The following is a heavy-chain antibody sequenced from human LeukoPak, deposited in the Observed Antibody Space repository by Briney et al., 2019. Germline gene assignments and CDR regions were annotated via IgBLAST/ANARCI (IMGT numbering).Heavy chain of an antibody. J-gene: IGHJ3*02. Sequence: ASVKVSCKASGYTFTSYGISWVRQAPGQRLEWMGWISAYNGNTNYAQKLQGRVTMTTDTSTSTAYMELRSLRSDDTAVYYCARDGPRGIVGARGAFDIWGQGTMVTVSS. CDR1: GYTFTSYG. CDR2: ISAYNGNT. V-gene: IGHV1-18*01. D-gene: IGHD1-26*01. CDR3: ARDGPRGIVGARGAFDI.